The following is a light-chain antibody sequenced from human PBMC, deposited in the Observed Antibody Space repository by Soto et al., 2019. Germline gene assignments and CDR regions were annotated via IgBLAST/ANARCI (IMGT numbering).Light chain of an antibody. CDR2: GAS. Sequence: EIVLTQSPGTLSLSPGERATLSCRARQSVSSSYLAWYQQKPGQAPRLLIYGASSRAIGIPDRFSGSGSGTDFTLTISRLEPEDFAVYYCQQYGSSPATFGQGTKVDNK. CDR3: QQYGSSPAT. V-gene: IGKV3-20*01. CDR1: QSVSSSY. J-gene: IGKJ1*01.